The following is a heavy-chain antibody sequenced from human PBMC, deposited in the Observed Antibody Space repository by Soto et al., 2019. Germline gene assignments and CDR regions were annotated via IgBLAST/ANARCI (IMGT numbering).Heavy chain of an antibody. D-gene: IGHD2-21*02. V-gene: IGHV4-39*01. J-gene: IGHJ4*03. Sequence: SETLSLTCTVTGDSISSRSYYWGWIRQPPGKGLEWIGSIYYSGSTYNNPSLRSRVSMSIDTSKDQFSLKLKSATAADTALYFCARQRTSVVTQVYFDVWGPGSLVTVSS. CDR1: GDSISSRSYY. CDR3: ARQRTSVVTQVYFDV. CDR2: IYYSGST.